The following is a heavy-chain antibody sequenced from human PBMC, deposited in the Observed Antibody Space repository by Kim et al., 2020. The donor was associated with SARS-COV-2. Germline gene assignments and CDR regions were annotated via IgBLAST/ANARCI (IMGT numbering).Heavy chain of an antibody. J-gene: IGHJ4*02. D-gene: IGHD3-10*01. Sequence: GGSLRLSCAASGFTFSSYWMSWVRQAPGKGLEWVANIKQDGSEKYYVDSVKGRFTISRDNAKNSLYLQMNSLRAEDTAVYYCARGRTWFGELLSPSPHYFFDYRGQGTLVTVSS. CDR1: GFTFSSYW. CDR3: ARGRTWFGELLSPSPHYFFDY. CDR2: IKQDGSEK. V-gene: IGHV3-7*03.